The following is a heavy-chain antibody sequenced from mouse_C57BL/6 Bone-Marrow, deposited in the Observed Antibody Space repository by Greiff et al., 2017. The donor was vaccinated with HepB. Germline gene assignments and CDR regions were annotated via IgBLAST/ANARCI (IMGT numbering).Heavy chain of an antibody. J-gene: IGHJ4*01. CDR2: INPYNGGT. CDR1: GYTFTDYY. CDR3: ARSQYYYAMDY. Sequence: DVQLQESGPVLVKPGASVKMSCKASGYTFTDYYMNWVKQSHGKSLEWIGVINPYNGGTSYNQKFKGKATLTVDKSSSTAYMELNSLTSEDSAVYYCARSQYYYAMDYWGQGTSVTVSS. V-gene: IGHV1-19*01.